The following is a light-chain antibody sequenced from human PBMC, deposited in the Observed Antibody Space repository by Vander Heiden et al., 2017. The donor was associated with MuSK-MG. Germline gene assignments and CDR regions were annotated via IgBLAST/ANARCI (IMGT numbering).Light chain of an antibody. CDR2: SAS. Sequence: DIQLTQSPSSLSASVGDRVTITCRASQTIFNYLNWYQQSPGKAPKLLIYSASTLQSGTPPRFSGSGSGTDFTLVISRLQPEDFATYYCQQGDTTPITFGGGTKIETK. V-gene: IGKV1-39*01. J-gene: IGKJ4*01. CDR1: QTIFNY. CDR3: QQGDTTPIT.